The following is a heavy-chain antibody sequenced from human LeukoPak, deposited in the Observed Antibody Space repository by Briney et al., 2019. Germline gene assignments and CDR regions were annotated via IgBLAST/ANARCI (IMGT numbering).Heavy chain of an antibody. CDR2: IRYDGSNK. J-gene: IGHJ3*02. CDR3: AKGGCSGGSCYHDAFDI. Sequence: GGSLRLSCAASGFTFSSYGMHWVRQAPGKGLEWVAFIRYDGSNKYYADSVKGRFTISRDNSKNTLYLQMNSLRAEDTAVYYCAKGGCSGGSCYHDAFDIWGQGTMVTVSS. CDR1: GFTFSSYG. D-gene: IGHD2-15*01. V-gene: IGHV3-30*02.